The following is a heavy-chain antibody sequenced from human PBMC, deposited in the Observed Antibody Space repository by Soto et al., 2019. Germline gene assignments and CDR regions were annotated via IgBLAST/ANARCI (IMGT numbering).Heavy chain of an antibody. D-gene: IGHD2-15*01. CDR3: GRKDCSGGSCYSSRHYYYGMDV. V-gene: IGHV5-51*01. CDR1: GYSFTSYW. CDR2: IYPADSDV. Sequence: PGESLKISCKGSGYSFTSYWIAWVRQVPGKGLEWMGIIYPADSDVRHSPSFQGQVTISVDKSLSTAYLQWSSLKASDTAMYYCGRKDCSGGSCYSSRHYYYGMDVWGQGTTVTVSS. J-gene: IGHJ6*02.